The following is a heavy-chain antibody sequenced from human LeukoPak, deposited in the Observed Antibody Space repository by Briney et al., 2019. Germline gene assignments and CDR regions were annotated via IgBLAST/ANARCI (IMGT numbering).Heavy chain of an antibody. J-gene: IGHJ6*03. CDR1: GFTFDVYT. CDR2: VCWDGGGP. D-gene: IGHD1-26*01. CDR3: AKDLSYGDYYMDD. Sequence: GGSPRLSCAVSGFTFDVYTTHCVRGGPGEGLWRGSLVCWDGGGPYYADSVRGRFTIYRDNTKNSLSLQMNSLRPRDTACYYCAKDLSYGDYYMDDWGKGTTVTVSS. V-gene: IGHV3-43*01.